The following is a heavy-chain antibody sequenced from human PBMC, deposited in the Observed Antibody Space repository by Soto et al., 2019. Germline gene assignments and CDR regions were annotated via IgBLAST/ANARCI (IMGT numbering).Heavy chain of an antibody. CDR2: ISAYNGNT. CDR1: GYTFTSYG. Sequence: QVQLVQSGAEVKKPGASVKVSCKASGYTFTSYGISWVRQAPGQGLEWMGWISAYNGNTNYAQKLQGRATMTTDTATSTAYMELRSLRSDDTAVYYCARTSRGGSYSVSSSFGMDVWGQGTTVTVSS. V-gene: IGHV1-18*01. J-gene: IGHJ6*02. D-gene: IGHD1-26*01. CDR3: ARTSRGGSYSVSSSFGMDV.